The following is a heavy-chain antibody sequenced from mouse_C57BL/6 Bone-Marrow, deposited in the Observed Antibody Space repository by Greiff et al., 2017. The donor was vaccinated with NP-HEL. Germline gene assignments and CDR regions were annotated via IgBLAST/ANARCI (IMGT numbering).Heavy chain of an antibody. V-gene: IGHV1-50*01. D-gene: IGHD2-3*01. CDR2: IDPSDSYT. Sequence: VQLQQPGAELVKPGASVKLSCKASGYTFTSYWMQWVKQRPGQGLEWIGEIDPSDSYTNYNQKFKGKATLTVDTSASTAYMQLSSLTSEDSAVYYCANYDGYFHWYFDVWGTGTTVTVSS. CDR3: ANYDGYFHWYFDV. CDR1: GYTFTSYW. J-gene: IGHJ1*03.